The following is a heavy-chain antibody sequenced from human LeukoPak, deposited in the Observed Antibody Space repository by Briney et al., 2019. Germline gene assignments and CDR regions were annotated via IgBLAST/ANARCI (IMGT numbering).Heavy chain of an antibody. CDR2: INHSGST. V-gene: IGHV4-34*01. Sequence: SETLSLTCAVYGGSFSGYYWSWIRQPPGKGLEWIGEINHSGSTNYNPSLKSRVTISVDTSKNQSSLKLSSVTAADTAVYYCARSSTVTTRYYFDYWGQGTLVTVSS. CDR1: GGSFSGYY. CDR3: ARSSTVTTRYYFDY. D-gene: IGHD4-17*01. J-gene: IGHJ4*02.